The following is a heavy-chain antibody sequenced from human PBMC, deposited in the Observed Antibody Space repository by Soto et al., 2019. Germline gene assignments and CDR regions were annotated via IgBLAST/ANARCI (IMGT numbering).Heavy chain of an antibody. CDR3: ARGPSPLAY. D-gene: IGHD6-6*01. V-gene: IGHV6-1*01. Sequence: PSQTLSLTCAVSGDSVSSNSAAWNWIRQSPSRGLEWLGRTYYRSRWYSDYAGSVKSRITINADTSKNQFSLHLNSVTPQDTAVSYCARGPSPLAYWGRGTVVTSPQ. J-gene: IGHJ4*02. CDR1: GDSVSSNSAA. CDR2: TYYRSRWYS.